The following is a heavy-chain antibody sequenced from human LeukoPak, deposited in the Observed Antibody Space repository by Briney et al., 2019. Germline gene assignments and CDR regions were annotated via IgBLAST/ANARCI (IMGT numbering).Heavy chain of an antibody. Sequence: NPSESLSLACAVYGGSFSGYYCNSIRQPPGKGLEWVGEINHSGSTTYNPSLKSRVTISVDTSKNQFSLKLSSVTAADTAVYYCARARGGTYTTFYHYGMDVWGQGTTVTVSS. J-gene: IGHJ6*02. CDR1: GGSFSGYY. CDR3: ARARGGTYTTFYHYGMDV. V-gene: IGHV4-34*01. D-gene: IGHD1-26*01. CDR2: INHSGST.